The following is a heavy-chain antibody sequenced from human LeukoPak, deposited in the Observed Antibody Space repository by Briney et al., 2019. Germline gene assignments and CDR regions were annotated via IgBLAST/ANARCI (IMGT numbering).Heavy chain of an antibody. J-gene: IGHJ6*04. Sequence: GGSLTLSCAASGFTFSSYELNWVRQAPGKGLEWVSYISSSGSTIYNPHSVKGRFTTSRDNAKITLYRQKNRLRPYDTAVYYSARVGDGSGWSSDYYGMDVWGKGTTVTVSS. CDR2: ISSSGSTI. CDR3: ARVGDGSGWSSDYYGMDV. CDR1: GFTFSSYE. D-gene: IGHD6-19*01. V-gene: IGHV3-48*03.